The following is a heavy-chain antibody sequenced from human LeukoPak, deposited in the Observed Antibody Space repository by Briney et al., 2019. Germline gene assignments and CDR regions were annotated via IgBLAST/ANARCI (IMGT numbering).Heavy chain of an antibody. D-gene: IGHD3-3*01. CDR2: ITSSSSSI. V-gene: IGHV3-48*01. J-gene: IGHJ3*01. CDR3: ARRVVNAFDV. CDR1: GFTFSSYT. Sequence: GGSLRLSCAASGFTFSSYTMNWVRQAPGKGLEWVSYITSSSSSIYYADSVKGRFTISRDNAKNSLYQQMNSLRAEDTAVYYCARRVVNAFDVWGQGTTVTVSS.